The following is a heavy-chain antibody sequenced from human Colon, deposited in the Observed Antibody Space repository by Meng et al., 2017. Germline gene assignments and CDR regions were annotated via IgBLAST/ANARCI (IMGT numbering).Heavy chain of an antibody. CDR3: ARDNWGSLDY. V-gene: IGHV4-61*01. J-gene: IGHJ4*02. D-gene: IGHD7-27*01. CDR1: GASVSDTNYA. CDR2: GST. Sequence: QVRVQESVHGWVRLSQTLSLTCTVSGASVSDTNYAWSWIRQPPGKGMEWIGYGSTNHNPSLKSRVTISVDTSKNQFSLTLNSVTAADTAVYYCARDNWGSLDYWGQGTLVTVSS.